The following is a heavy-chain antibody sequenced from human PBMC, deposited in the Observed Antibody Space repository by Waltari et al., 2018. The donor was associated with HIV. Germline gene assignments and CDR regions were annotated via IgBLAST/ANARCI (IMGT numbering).Heavy chain of an antibody. CDR2: MNPNSGNT. Sequence: QVQLVQSGAEVKKPGASVKVSCKASGYTFTSYDINWVRQATGQGLEWMGLMNPNSGNTGYAQKLQGRVTMTRNTSISTAYMELSSLRSEDTAVYYCASWSGSHPGWFDPWGQGTLVTVSS. V-gene: IGHV1-8*01. D-gene: IGHD3-3*01. CDR3: ASWSGSHPGWFDP. CDR1: GYTFTSYD. J-gene: IGHJ5*02.